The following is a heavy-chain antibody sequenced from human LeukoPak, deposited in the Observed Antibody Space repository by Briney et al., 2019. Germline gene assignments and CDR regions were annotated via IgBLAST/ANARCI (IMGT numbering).Heavy chain of an antibody. CDR1: GFTFSSYE. CDR3: ARGHSSGWYHAFDI. D-gene: IGHD6-19*01. V-gene: IGHV3-48*01. J-gene: IGHJ3*02. Sequence: QPGGSLRLSCAASGFTFSSYEMNWVRQAPGKWLEWVSYISSSSSTIYYADSVKGRFTISRDNANNSLYLQMSSLRAEDTAVYYCARGHSSGWYHAFDIWGRGTMVTVSS. CDR2: ISSSSSTI.